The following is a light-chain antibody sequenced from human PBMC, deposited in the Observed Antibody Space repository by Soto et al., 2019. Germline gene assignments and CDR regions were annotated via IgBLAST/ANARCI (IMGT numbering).Light chain of an antibody. V-gene: IGKV3D-20*02. Sequence: EIVFTQSPGTLSFSPGERTTLSCRASQTVSNNYLAWYQQKPGQAPRLLIYGASSRATGIPDRFSGSGSGTEFTLTISRLQSEDFAVYYCQQRSNWPPWTFGQGTKVDIK. CDR1: QTVSNNY. CDR3: QQRSNWPPWT. J-gene: IGKJ1*01. CDR2: GAS.